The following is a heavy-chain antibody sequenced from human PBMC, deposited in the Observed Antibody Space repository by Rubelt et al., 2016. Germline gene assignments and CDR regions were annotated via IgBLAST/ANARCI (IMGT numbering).Heavy chain of an antibody. J-gene: IGHJ3*02. CDR3: ARTSITMVRGVPDAFDI. Sequence: GGSISSSSYYWGWIRQPPGKGLEWIGSIYYSGSTYYNPSLKSRVTISVDTSKNQFSLKLSSVTAADTAVYYCARTSITMVRGVPDAFDIWGQGTMVTVSS. V-gene: IGHV4-39*07. CDR1: GGSISSSSYY. CDR2: IYYSGST. D-gene: IGHD3-10*01.